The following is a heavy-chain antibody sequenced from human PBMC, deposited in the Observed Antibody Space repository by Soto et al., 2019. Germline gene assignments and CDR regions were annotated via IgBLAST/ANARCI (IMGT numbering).Heavy chain of an antibody. D-gene: IGHD6-19*01. CDR1: GGSISSYY. CDR3: AGGSKGEEVAGRCIDP. J-gene: IGHJ5*02. Sequence: QVQLQESGPGLVKPSETLSLTCPVSGGSISSYYWSWIRQPPGKGLEWIGYIYYSGSTNYNPPPKLRVPGPVTTPKDKSPLKLSLGPDAVTDVYACAGGSKGEEVAGRCIDPWGREPWSPSPQ. CDR2: IYYSGST. V-gene: IGHV4-59*01.